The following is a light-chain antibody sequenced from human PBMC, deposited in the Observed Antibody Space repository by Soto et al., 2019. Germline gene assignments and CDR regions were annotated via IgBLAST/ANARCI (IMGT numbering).Light chain of an antibody. CDR2: NTN. CDR1: SGPVTSGHY. J-gene: IGLJ3*02. Sequence: QAVVTQEPSLTVSPGGTVTLTCASSSGPVTSGHYPYWFQRKPGQAPRTLISNTNNKHSWTPARFSGSLLGANAALTLSGAQPEDEADYYCLLSYSGTRVFGGGTKLTVL. V-gene: IGLV7-46*01. CDR3: LLSYSGTRV.